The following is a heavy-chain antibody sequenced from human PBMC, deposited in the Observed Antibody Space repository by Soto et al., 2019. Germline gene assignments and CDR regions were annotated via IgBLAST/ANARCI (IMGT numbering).Heavy chain of an antibody. CDR2: TYYRSKWYY. Sequence: PSQTLSLTCALTGDSVSSNSAGWSWVRQSPSRGREWLGRTYYRSKWYYEYAVSVRGRITINPDTSKSQYSLQLNSVTPEDTAVYFCARGEQYSGRIFDYWGQGTLVTVS. CDR3: ARGEQYSGRIFDY. CDR1: GDSVSSNSAG. J-gene: IGHJ4*01. D-gene: IGHD1-26*01. V-gene: IGHV6-1*01.